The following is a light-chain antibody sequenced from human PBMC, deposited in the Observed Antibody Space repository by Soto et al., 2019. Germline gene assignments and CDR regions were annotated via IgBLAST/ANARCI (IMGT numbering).Light chain of an antibody. CDR2: EVT. V-gene: IGLV2-14*01. J-gene: IGLJ1*01. CDR3: SSHTASTTRI. Sequence: QSVLTQPASVSGSPGQSITISCTGTSSAVGGYNHVSWYQHHPGKAPKRIIYEVTKRPSGVSNRFSGSKSGDTASLTISGLQAEDEADYYCSSHTASTTRIFGTGTKLTVL. CDR1: SSAVGGYNH.